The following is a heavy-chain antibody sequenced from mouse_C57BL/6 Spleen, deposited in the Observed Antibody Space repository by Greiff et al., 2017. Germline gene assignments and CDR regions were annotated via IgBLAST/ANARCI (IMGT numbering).Heavy chain of an antibody. CDR1: GYSITRGYY. V-gene: IGHV3-6*01. CDR3: ARRGDYYYETWFAY. D-gene: IGHD2-4*01. J-gene: IGHJ3*01. Sequence: EVKLVESGPGLVKPSQSLSLTCSVTGYSITRGYYWNWIRQFPGNKLEWMRSLSYAGRNKYNPSLNNRISITLDTAKHQFFLKLNSVTTEDTDTYYCARRGDYYYETWFAYWGQGTLVTVSA. CDR2: LSYAGRN.